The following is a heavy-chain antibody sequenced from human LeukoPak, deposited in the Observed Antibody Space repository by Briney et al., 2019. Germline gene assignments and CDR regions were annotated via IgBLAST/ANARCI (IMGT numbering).Heavy chain of an antibody. CDR2: FSGSGGRT. V-gene: IGHV3-23*01. J-gene: IGHJ4*01. CDR1: GFTFSTYA. D-gene: IGHD2-2*01. CDR3: AKVTSSYNYFDY. Sequence: GGSLRLSCAASGFTFSTYAMSWVRQAPGKGLEWVSTFSGSGGRTLYADPVKGRFVISRDNSKNTLYLQMNSLRAEDTAVYYCAKVTSSYNYFDYWGHGAPVTVSS.